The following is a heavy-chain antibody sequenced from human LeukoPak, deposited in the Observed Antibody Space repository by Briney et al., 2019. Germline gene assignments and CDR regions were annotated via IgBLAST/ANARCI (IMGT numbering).Heavy chain of an antibody. CDR1: GFTFSSYA. V-gene: IGHV3-23*01. CDR3: ARDEVGATFYDY. J-gene: IGHJ4*02. CDR2: ISTSGGST. Sequence: GGSLRLSCAASGFTFSSYAMNWVRQAPGKGLEWVSAISTSGGSTYYADSVKGRFTISRDNAKNSLYLQMNSLRAEDTAVYYCARDEVGATFYDYWGQGTLVTVSS. D-gene: IGHD1-26*01.